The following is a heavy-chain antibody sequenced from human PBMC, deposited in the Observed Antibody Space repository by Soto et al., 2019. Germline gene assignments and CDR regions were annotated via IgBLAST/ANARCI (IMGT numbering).Heavy chain of an antibody. CDR2: ISYDGSNK. D-gene: IGHD3-22*01. V-gene: IGHV3-30*18. J-gene: IGHJ4*02. CDR1: GFTFSSYG. Sequence: QVQLVESGGGVVQPGRSLRLSCAASGFTFSSYGMHWVRQAPGKGLEWVAVISYDGSNKYYADSVKGRFTISRDNSKNTLYLQMNSLRAEDTAVYYCAKDLPPSDSSGLLLHWGQGTLVTVSS. CDR3: AKDLPPSDSSGLLLH.